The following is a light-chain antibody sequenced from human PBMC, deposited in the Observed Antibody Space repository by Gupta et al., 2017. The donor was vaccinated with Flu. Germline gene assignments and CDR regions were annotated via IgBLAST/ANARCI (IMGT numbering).Light chain of an antibody. V-gene: IGLV2-14*01. Sequence: QSALTQPASGSGSPGQSITISCPGTSSDVGGYNYVSWYQQHPGKAPKLMIYEVSNRPSGVSNRFSGSKSGNTASLTISGLQAEDEADYYCSSYTSSSIVVFGGGTKLTVL. CDR1: SSDVGGYNY. CDR3: SSYTSSSIVV. J-gene: IGLJ2*01. CDR2: EVS.